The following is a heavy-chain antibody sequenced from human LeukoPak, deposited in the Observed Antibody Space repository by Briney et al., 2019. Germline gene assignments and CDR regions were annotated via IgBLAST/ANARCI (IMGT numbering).Heavy chain of an antibody. D-gene: IGHD3-10*01. J-gene: IGHJ4*02. CDR3: ARGRRGKPRITMVRDPTRNPFDY. CDR1: GGSISSSSYY. Sequence: SETLSLTCTVSGGSISSSSYYWGWIRQPPGKGLEWIGSIYYSGSTYYNPSLKSRVTISVDTSKNQFSLKLSSVTAADTAVYYCARGRRGKPRITMVRDPTRNPFDYWGQGTLVTVSS. CDR2: IYYSGST. V-gene: IGHV4-39*07.